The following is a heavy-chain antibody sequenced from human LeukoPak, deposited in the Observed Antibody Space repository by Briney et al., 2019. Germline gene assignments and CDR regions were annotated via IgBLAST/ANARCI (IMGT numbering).Heavy chain of an antibody. V-gene: IGHV5-51*01. J-gene: IGHJ5*02. CDR3: ARHGSISGAKNWFDP. D-gene: IGHD6-6*01. Sequence: GESLKISCKGSGYSFTNYWIGWVRQMPGKGLEWMGIIYPGDSDTRYSPSFQGQVTFSADESISTAYLQWSSLKASDTAIYYCARHGSISGAKNWFDPWGQGTLVTVSS. CDR2: IYPGDSDT. CDR1: GYSFTNYW.